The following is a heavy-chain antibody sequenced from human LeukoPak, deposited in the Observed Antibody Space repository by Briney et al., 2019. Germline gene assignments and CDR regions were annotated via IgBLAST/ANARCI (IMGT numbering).Heavy chain of an antibody. J-gene: IGHJ4*02. Sequence: PSETLSLTCAVYGGSFSGYYWSWIRQPPGKGLEWIGEINHSGSTNYNPSLKSRVTISVDTSRNQLSLKLSSVTAADTAVYYCARDVWFGQISLDYWGQGALVTVSS. V-gene: IGHV4-34*01. CDR2: INHSGST. D-gene: IGHD3-10*01. CDR3: ARDVWFGQISLDY. CDR1: GGSFSGYY.